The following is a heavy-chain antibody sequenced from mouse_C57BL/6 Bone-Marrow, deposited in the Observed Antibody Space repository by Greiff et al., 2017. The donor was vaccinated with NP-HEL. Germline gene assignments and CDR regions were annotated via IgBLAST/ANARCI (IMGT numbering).Heavy chain of an antibody. CDR2: INPGRGGT. D-gene: IGHD6-1*01. CDR1: GYAFTNYL. V-gene: IGHV1-54*01. J-gene: IGHJ3*01. CDR3: ARGASPRAWFAY. Sequence: QVQLQQSGAELVRPGTSVKVSCKASGYAFTNYLIEWVKQRPGQGLEWIGVINPGRGGTNYNEKFKGKATLTADNSSSTAYMQLRRLTSEYSAVYFCARGASPRAWFAYWGQGTLVTVSA.